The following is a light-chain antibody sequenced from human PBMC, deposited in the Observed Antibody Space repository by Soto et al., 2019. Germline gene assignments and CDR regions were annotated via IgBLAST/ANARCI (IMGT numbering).Light chain of an antibody. Sequence: DIQMTQSPSTLSASVGDRVTITCRASQSIGTWLAWYQQKPGKAPKLLIYDASTLESGVPSRFSGSGSGTEFTLIISSLEPEDFAVYYCQQRSNWPPVFGGGTKVEIK. CDR3: QQRSNWPPV. V-gene: IGKV1-5*01. CDR2: DAS. CDR1: QSIGTW. J-gene: IGKJ4*01.